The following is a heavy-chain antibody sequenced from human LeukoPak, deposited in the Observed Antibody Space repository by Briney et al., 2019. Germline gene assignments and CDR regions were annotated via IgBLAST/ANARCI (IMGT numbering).Heavy chain of an antibody. CDR1: GGSIRNYY. Sequence: SETLSLTCTVSGGSIRNYYWSWIRQPPGKGLEWLGYINYSGRTNYNPSLKSRVTISVDTSMTQFSLRLSSVTAADTAIYYCARHVFTYGEPFDSWGKGTLITVSS. CDR2: INYSGRT. D-gene: IGHD3-10*01. J-gene: IGHJ4*02. CDR3: ARHVFTYGEPFDS. V-gene: IGHV4-59*08.